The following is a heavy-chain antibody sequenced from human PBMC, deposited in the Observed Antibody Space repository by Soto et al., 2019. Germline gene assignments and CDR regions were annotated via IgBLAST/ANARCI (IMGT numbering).Heavy chain of an antibody. J-gene: IGHJ2*01. D-gene: IGHD6-19*01. CDR1: GFTFSSYA. Sequence: EVQLLESGGGLVQPGGSLRLSCAASGFTFSSYAMSWVRQAPGKGLEWVSAISGSGASTYYANSVKGRFTISRDNSKNTLYLQMNSLRAEDTAVDDCAKVLGSSGWVYWYFDLWGRGTLVTVSS. CDR3: AKVLGSSGWVYWYFDL. V-gene: IGHV3-23*01. CDR2: ISGSGAST.